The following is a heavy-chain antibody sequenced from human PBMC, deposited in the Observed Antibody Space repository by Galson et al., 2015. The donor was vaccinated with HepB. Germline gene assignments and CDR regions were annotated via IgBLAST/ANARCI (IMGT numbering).Heavy chain of an antibody. Sequence: SLRLSCAASGFTMSKFWMSWVRQAPGKGPEWVACIREDGSERKYMDSVRGRFTISRDNAGNLLFLQMNSLRDEDTAVYFYTRDEVGGHLAYWGQGALVTVSS. CDR3: TRDEVGGHLAY. CDR1: GFTMSKFW. CDR2: IREDGSER. J-gene: IGHJ4*02. D-gene: IGHD3-16*01. V-gene: IGHV3-7*03.